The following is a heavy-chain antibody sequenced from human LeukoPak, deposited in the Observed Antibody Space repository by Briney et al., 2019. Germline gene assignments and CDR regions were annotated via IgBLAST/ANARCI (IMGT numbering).Heavy chain of an antibody. D-gene: IGHD3-22*01. V-gene: IGHV3-7*05. CDR3: ARDRNYYDGTTYYDVFDV. Sequence: GGSLRLSCATSGFTFSNYWTTWVRQAPGRGLEWVANMNEDGNIKYYVDSVKGRFTISRDNAKNSLYLQMNSLRAEDTAIYYCARDRNYYDGTTYYDVFDVWGQGTLVTVSS. CDR2: MNEDGNIK. CDR1: GFTFSNYW. J-gene: IGHJ3*01.